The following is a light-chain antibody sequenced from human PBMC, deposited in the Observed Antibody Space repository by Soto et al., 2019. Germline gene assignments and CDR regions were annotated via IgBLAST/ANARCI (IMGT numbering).Light chain of an antibody. V-gene: IGLV1-47*01. CDR2: RNN. CDR3: AAWDDSLSGRV. CDR1: SSNIGSNY. Sequence: QSALTQPPSASGTPGQRVTISCSGSSSNIGSNYVYWYQQLPGTAPKLLIYRNNQRPSGVPDRFSGSKSGTSASLAISGLRSEDEAYYYCAAWDDSLSGRVFGGGTKLTVL. J-gene: IGLJ2*01.